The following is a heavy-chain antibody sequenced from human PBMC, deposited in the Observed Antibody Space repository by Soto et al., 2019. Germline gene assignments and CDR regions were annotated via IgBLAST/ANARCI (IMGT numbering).Heavy chain of an antibody. CDR2: ISHDGGAV. V-gene: IGHV3-30*18. J-gene: IGHJ5*01. Sequence: QVQLVESGGGVVQPGRSLRLSCAASGFSFSTTGMHWVRQAPGKGLEWVAMISHDGGAVHFADSVKGRFTISRDDSTNTLYLQMNSLRPEDTAVYYCAKDLYSSDWFNFFDSWGQGSWSPSPQ. CDR3: AKDLYSSDWFNFFDS. CDR1: GFSFSTTG. D-gene: IGHD6-19*01.